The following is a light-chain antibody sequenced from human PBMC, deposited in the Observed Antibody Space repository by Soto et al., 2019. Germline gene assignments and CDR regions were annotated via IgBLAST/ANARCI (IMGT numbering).Light chain of an antibody. J-gene: IGKJ1*01. CDR2: DAS. CDR1: QSVSSY. CDR3: QQRSNFWT. Sequence: GERATLSCRASQSVSSYLAWYQQKPGQAPRLLIYDASNRATGIPARFSGSGSGTDFTLTISSLEPEDFAVYYCQQRSNFWTFGQGTGVDIK. V-gene: IGKV3-11*01.